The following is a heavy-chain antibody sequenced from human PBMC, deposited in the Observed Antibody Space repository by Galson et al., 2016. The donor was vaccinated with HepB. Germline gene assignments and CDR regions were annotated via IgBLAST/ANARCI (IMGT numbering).Heavy chain of an antibody. D-gene: IGHD3-10*01. CDR1: GFDFFIHS. J-gene: IGHJ4*02. CDR3: ARDTNHGSGSRFDH. Sequence: SLRLSCAATGFDFFIHSMHWVRQAPGRGLEWIAYISSASHIIYYAASVRGRFTVSRDNARNSLYLQMDGLRDDDSAIYYCARDTNHGSGSRFDHWGLGALVTV. CDR2: ISSASHII. V-gene: IGHV3-48*02.